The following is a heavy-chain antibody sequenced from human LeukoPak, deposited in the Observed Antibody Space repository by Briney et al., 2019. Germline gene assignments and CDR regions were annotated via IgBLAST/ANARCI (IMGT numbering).Heavy chain of an antibody. Sequence: GGSLRLSCAASGFTFSTYIMNWVRQAPGKGLEWVANIKEDGSEKYYVDSVKGRFTISRDNAKNSVYLQMNSLRAEDTAVYYCARDSGWYRFDYWGQGTLVTVSS. D-gene: IGHD6-19*01. CDR1: GFTFSTYI. J-gene: IGHJ4*02. V-gene: IGHV3-7*01. CDR2: IKEDGSEK. CDR3: ARDSGWYRFDY.